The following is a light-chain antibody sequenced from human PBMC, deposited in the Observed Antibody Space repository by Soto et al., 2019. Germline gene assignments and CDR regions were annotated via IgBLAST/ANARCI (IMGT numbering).Light chain of an antibody. CDR1: QDLDKW. J-gene: IGKJ1*01. V-gene: IGKV1-5*01. CDR2: KSS. CDR3: QQYSSYWT. Sequence: ILMSLSPSSLSASIWDRVTITCRASQDLDKWLAWYQQKPGRAPNLLIYKSSTLRQGVPARFSGVGSGTEYILTITDLQPDDFATYYCQQYSSYWTFGQGTVVEMK.